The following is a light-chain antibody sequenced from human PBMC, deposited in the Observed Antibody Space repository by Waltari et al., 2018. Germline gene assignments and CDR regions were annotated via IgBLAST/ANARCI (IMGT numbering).Light chain of an antibody. V-gene: IGKV1-12*01. J-gene: IGKJ5*01. Sequence: DIQMTQSPSSVSASVGDRVIITCRANQGVTRWLACYQQKPGKAPRLLIYTVSRLQSGVPSRFSGGGSGTEFTLTISSLQPEDFATYYCQQGNSFPITFGQGTRLEIK. CDR2: TVS. CDR3: QQGNSFPIT. CDR1: QGVTRW.